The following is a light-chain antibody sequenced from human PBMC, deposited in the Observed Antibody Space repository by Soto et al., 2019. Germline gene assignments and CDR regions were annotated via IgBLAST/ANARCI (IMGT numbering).Light chain of an antibody. V-gene: IGLV6-57*02. Sequence: NFMLTQPHSVSESPGKTVTISCTGSSGSIASNYVQWFQQRPGSAPTTVIYEDNKRPSGVPDRFSGSIDSSSNSASLTISGLKTGGGADYYCQSYGDNNQVFGGGTRLTVL. CDR3: QSYGDNNQV. CDR2: EDN. CDR1: SGSIASNY. J-gene: IGLJ3*02.